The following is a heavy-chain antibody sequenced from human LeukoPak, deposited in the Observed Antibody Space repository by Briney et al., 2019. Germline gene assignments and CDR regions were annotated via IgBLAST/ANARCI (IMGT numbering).Heavy chain of an antibody. CDR1: GFTFSSYG. CDR2: IWYDGSNK. Sequence: GGSLRLSCAVSGFTFSSYGMHWVRQPPGKGREWGAVIWYDGSNKYNADSWKGRFTLSRDHCKNTLYLQMNSLRAADTAVYYCASDPAYGDYASNYYYYYGMDVWGQGTTVTVSS. CDR3: ASDPAYGDYASNYYYYYGMDV. V-gene: IGHV3-33*01. D-gene: IGHD4-17*01. J-gene: IGHJ6*02.